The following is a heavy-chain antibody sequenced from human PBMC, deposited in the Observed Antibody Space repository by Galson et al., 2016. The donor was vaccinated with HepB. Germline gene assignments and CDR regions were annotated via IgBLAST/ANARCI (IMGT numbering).Heavy chain of an antibody. D-gene: IGHD2/OR15-2a*01. CDR3: ARSTSRPNWFDP. CDR1: RYTFTDYY. J-gene: IGHJ5*02. Sequence: SVKVSCKASRYTFTDYYIHWVRQAPGQGLQWMGWINPNSGGTNYAQKFQGRVTMTRDTSISTAYMEMRRLRSDDTALYYCARSTSRPNWFDPWGQGILVTVSS. V-gene: IGHV1-2*02. CDR2: INPNSGGT.